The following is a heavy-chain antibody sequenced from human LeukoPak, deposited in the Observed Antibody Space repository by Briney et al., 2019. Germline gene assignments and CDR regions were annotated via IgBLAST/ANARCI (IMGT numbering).Heavy chain of an antibody. CDR2: VYYNGNT. V-gene: IGHV4-39*07. D-gene: IGHD6-6*01. J-gene: IGHJ5*02. CDR1: GVSISSGSYY. Sequence: SETLSLTCTVSGVSISSGSYYWGWIRQPPGTGLEWIANVYYNGNTAYNPSLRSRVTISIDTPKSQFSLTLNSVTAADTAVYYCARVGWGDAAAHPNWLDPWGRGTLVSVSS. CDR3: ARVGWGDAAAHPNWLDP.